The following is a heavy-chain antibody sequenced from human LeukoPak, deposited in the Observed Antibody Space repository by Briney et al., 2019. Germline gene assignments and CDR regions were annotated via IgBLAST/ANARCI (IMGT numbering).Heavy chain of an antibody. J-gene: IGHJ4*02. D-gene: IGHD1-26*01. CDR1: GFSFSDNY. CDR2: ISSSGSHT. CDR3: ARSRGASPGAYFDY. Sequence: GGSLRLSCAVSGFSFSDNYMSWIRQAPGQGLEWVSYISSSGSHTNYANSVKGRFTIPRDNAKNSLYLQMNSLRAEDTAVYYCARSRGASPGAYFDYWGQGTLVTVSS. V-gene: IGHV3-11*03.